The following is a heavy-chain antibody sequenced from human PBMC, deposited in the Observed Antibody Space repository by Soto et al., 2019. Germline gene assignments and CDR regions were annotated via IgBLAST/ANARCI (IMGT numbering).Heavy chain of an antibody. CDR2: TRKKANSYTT. CDR3: ARDWGYYDSSGYSYYFDY. J-gene: IGHJ4*02. V-gene: IGHV3-72*01. Sequence: EVQLVESGGGLVQPGGSLRLSCAASGFTFSDHYMDWVRQAPGKGLEWVGRTRKKANSYTTEYAASVKGRFTISRDDSKNSLYLQMNSLKTEDTAVYYCARDWGYYDSSGYSYYFDYWGQGTLVTVSS. CDR1: GFTFSDHY. D-gene: IGHD3-22*01.